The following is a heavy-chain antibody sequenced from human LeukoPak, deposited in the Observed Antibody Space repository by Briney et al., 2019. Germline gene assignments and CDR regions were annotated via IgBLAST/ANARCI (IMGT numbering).Heavy chain of an antibody. CDR2: IYYSGST. CDR1: GGSISSGGYY. J-gene: IGHJ4*02. CDR3: ARGIVGATSEFDY. V-gene: IGHV4-31*03. D-gene: IGHD1-26*01. Sequence: SETLSLTCTVSGGSISSGGYYWSWIRQHPGKGLEWVGYIYYSGSTYYNPSLKSRVTISVDTSKNQFSLKLSSVTAADTAVYYCARGIVGATSEFDYWGQGTLVTVSS.